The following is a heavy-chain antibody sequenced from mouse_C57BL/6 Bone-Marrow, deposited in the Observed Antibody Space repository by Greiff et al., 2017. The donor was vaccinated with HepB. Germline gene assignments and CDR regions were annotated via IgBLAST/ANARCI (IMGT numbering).Heavy chain of an antibody. V-gene: IGHV14-4*01. Sequence: VQLKQSGAELERPGASVKLSCTASGFNIKDDYMHWVKQRPEQGLEWIGWIDPENGDTEYASKFQGKATITADTSSNTAYLQLSSLTSEDTAVYYCTTGSADYWGQGTTLTVSS. D-gene: IGHD3-2*02. CDR3: TTGSADY. J-gene: IGHJ2*01. CDR1: GFNIKDDY. CDR2: IDPENGDT.